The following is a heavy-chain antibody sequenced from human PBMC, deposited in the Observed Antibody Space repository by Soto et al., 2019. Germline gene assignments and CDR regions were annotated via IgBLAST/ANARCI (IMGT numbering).Heavy chain of an antibody. D-gene: IGHD2-21*02. V-gene: IGHV4-30-4*01. J-gene: IGHJ5*02. CDR1: GASIRSTDYY. CDR3: VRTAREGAVAPHWFDR. CDR2: AYYTGST. Sequence: SETLSLTCTVSGASIRSTDYYWSWIRQAPGKGLEWIGYAYYTGSTYYNPSLMSRLTISVDTSKNQFSLKLTSVTAAETAVYYCVRTAREGAVAPHWFDRWGQGTQVTVSS.